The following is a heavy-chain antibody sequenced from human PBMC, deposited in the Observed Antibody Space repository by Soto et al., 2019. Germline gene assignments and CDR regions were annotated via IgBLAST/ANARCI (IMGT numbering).Heavy chain of an antibody. CDR2: MSNSGST. CDR3: VRHATDHRGNAEDWYFDL. Sequence: QVQLQESGPGLVRPSETLSLTCTVSGASISSYYWTWVRQPPGKGLEWIGYMSNSGSTNYNPSFKCAVTMSVETSKNQFSLKLSSVTAADTAVYYCVRHATDHRGNAEDWYFDLWGRGTLVTVSS. CDR1: GASISSYY. V-gene: IGHV4-59*08. D-gene: IGHD2-15*01. J-gene: IGHJ2*01.